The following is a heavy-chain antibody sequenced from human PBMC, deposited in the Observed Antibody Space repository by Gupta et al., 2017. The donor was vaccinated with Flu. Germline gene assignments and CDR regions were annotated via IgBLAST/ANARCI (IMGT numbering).Heavy chain of an antibody. CDR3: ARVQDCTTTDCLWARRGLDY. V-gene: IGHV3-21*01. Sequence: ELLLVDSGGGVLQAGSPLRPSSAASGSSFSCYIMGGVRPAPGRGVGWVSFIGYTPTEKCNEDSVKGRITISRDNARNSLYLQMDGLRVEDTAVYYCARVQDCTTTDCLWARRGLDYWGQGTLVTVSS. CDR1: GSSFSCYI. CDR2: IGYTPTEK. J-gene: IGHJ4*02. D-gene: IGHD2-8*01.